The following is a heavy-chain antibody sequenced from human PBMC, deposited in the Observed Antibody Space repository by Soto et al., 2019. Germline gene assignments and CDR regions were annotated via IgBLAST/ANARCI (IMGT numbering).Heavy chain of an antibody. Sequence: QVQLQESGPGLVRPSGTLSLTCTVSGGPINNSNWWSWVRQSPGKGLEWIGDVSHTGTANYSPSLSSRVTMSLDKAKNLFSPKLASVTAADTAIYYFASPTSLVTGDAVDLWGQGTMRTVS. J-gene: IGHJ3*01. CDR2: VSHTGTA. D-gene: IGHD3-9*01. CDR1: GGPINNSNW. CDR3: ASPTSLVTGDAVDL. V-gene: IGHV4-4*02.